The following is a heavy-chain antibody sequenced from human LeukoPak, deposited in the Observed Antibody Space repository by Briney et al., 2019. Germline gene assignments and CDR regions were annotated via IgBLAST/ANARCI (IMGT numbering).Heavy chain of an antibody. Sequence: GGSLRLSCAAAGFILSDFTMNWVRQAPGKGLEWVSTISNTGVTHYADSVKGRFTISRDSAKNSQYLQIYSLRDEDTAVYYCARYYFGSGNYRTFDRWGQGTLVIVSS. CDR1: GFILSDFT. CDR2: ISNTGVT. CDR3: ARYYFGSGNYRTFDR. J-gene: IGHJ4*02. V-gene: IGHV3-69-1*01. D-gene: IGHD3-10*01.